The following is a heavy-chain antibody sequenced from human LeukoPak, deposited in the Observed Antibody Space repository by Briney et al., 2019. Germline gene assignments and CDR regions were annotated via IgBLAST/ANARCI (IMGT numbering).Heavy chain of an antibody. CDR1: GFSFSTYS. V-gene: IGHV3-23*01. CDR2: ISGSGGST. Sequence: GGSLRLSCAASGFSFSTYSMNWVRQAPGKGLEWVSVISGSGGSTYYADSVKGRFTISRDNSKNTLFLQMNSLRDEDTAVYYCASWNGDQGGYFEHWGQGTLVTVSS. D-gene: IGHD1-1*01. CDR3: ASWNGDQGGYFEH. J-gene: IGHJ4*02.